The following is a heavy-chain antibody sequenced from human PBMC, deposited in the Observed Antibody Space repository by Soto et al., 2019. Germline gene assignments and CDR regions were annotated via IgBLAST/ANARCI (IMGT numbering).Heavy chain of an antibody. V-gene: IGHV4-59*01. CDR3: ARGGYSYGKRNYYYGMDV. CDR1: GGSISSYY. CDR2: IYYSGST. Sequence: SETLSLTCTVSGGSISSYYWSWIRQPPGKGLEGIGYIYYSGSTNYNPSLKSRVTISVDTSKNQFSLKLSSVTAADTAVYYCARGGYSYGKRNYYYGMDVWGQGTTVTVSS. J-gene: IGHJ6*02. D-gene: IGHD5-18*01.